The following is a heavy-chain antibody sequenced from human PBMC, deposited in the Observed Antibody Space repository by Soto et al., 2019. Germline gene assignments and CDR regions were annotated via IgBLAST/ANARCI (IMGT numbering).Heavy chain of an antibody. Sequence: SETLSLTCTVSGGSISSYYWSWIRQPPGKGLEWIGYIYYSGSTNYNPSLKSRVTISVDTSKNQFSLKLSSVTAADTAVYYCARAVSRDSSGYFGNWFDPWGQGTLVTVSS. CDR1: GGSISSYY. J-gene: IGHJ5*02. CDR2: IYYSGST. V-gene: IGHV4-59*01. CDR3: ARAVSRDSSGYFGNWFDP. D-gene: IGHD3-22*01.